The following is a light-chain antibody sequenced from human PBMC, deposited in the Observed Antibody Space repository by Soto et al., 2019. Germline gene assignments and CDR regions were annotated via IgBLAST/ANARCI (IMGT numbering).Light chain of an antibody. V-gene: IGKV1-5*01. J-gene: IGKJ1*01. Sequence: DIQMTQSPSTLSASVGDRVTITCRASQSINNWLAWYQQYLGKAPKFLIYDSSSLKSGVPSRFSGSGSGTEFTLTISSLQPDDFATNYCQQYHTYRKFGQGTKV. CDR3: QQYHTYRK. CDR2: DSS. CDR1: QSINNW.